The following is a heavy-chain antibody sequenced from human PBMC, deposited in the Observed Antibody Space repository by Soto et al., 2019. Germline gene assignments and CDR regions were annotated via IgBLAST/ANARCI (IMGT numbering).Heavy chain of an antibody. V-gene: IGHV1-18*01. J-gene: IGHJ6*02. CDR1: GYTFTSYG. CDR2: ISAYNGNT. Sequence: AASVKVSCKASGYTFTSYGISWVRQAPGQGLEWMGWISAYNGNTNYAQKLQGRVTMTTDTSTSTAYMELRSLRAEDTAVYYCARDVISYYYGSGSYHVVGSMDVWGQGTTVTVSS. D-gene: IGHD3-10*01. CDR3: ARDVISYYYGSGSYHVVGSMDV.